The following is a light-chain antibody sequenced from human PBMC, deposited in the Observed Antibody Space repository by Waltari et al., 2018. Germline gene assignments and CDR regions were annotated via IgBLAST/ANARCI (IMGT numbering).Light chain of an antibody. Sequence: QSALTQPPSVSGSPGQSVTISCSGTSSEVGTYNRVSWYQQPPGTAPKLIIFDLSSRPSGVPDRFSGSKSGSTASLTISGLQAEDEGDYYCSSYTPSGTLVCGGGTKLTVL. V-gene: IGLV2-18*02. CDR2: DLS. CDR3: SSYTPSGTLV. CDR1: SSEVGTYNR. J-gene: IGLJ2*01.